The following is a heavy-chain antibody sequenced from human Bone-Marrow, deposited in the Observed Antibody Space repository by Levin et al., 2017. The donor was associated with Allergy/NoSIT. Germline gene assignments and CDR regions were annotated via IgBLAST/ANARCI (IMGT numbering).Heavy chain of an antibody. CDR3: AREPGWRRSFYYYYYGMDV. CDR1: GFTFSSYE. CDR2: ISSSGTTI. J-gene: IGHJ6*02. D-gene: IGHD1-14*01. V-gene: IGHV3-48*03. Sequence: GGSLRLSCAASGFTFSSYEMNWVRQAPGKGLEWVSYISSSGTTIYYADSVKGRFTISRDNAKNSLYLQMNSLRAEDTAVYYCAREPGWRRSFYYYYYGMDVWGQGTTVTVSS.